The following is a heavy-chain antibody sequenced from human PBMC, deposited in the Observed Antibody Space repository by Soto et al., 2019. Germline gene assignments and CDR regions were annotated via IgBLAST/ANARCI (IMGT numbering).Heavy chain of an antibody. CDR1: GYTFSSYG. J-gene: IGHJ6*02. Sequence: SVKVSCKASGYTFSSYGISWVRQAPVQGLEWMGWVSAYNGNTNYAQKFQGRVTMTTDTSTSTAYMDLRSLRSDDTAVYYCARSWVEEQLVFDYYYGMDVWGQGTTVTVSS. D-gene: IGHD6-13*01. V-gene: IGHV1-18*04. CDR2: VSAYNGNT. CDR3: ARSWVEEQLVFDYYYGMDV.